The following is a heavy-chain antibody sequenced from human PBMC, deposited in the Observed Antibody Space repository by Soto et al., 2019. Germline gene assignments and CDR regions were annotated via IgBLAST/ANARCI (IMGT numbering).Heavy chain of an antibody. V-gene: IGHV3-9*01. Sequence: GGSLRLSCAASGFTVSSNYMSWVRQAPGKGLEWVSVISWDSGTIGYADSVKGRFTISRDNAKNSLYLQMNSLRREDTALYYCVQGRYPTMATPLDHWGQGTLVTVSS. CDR3: VQGRYPTMATPLDH. CDR1: GFTVSSNY. D-gene: IGHD1-1*01. CDR2: ISWDSGTI. J-gene: IGHJ5*02.